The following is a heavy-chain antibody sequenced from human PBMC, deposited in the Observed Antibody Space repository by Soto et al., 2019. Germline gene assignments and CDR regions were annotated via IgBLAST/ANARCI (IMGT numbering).Heavy chain of an antibody. CDR2: INWSGGSI. Sequence: PGGSLRLSCAASGFTFDDYAMHWVRQAPGKGPEWVSGINWSGGSIGYADSVKGRFTISRDNAKNTLYLQMNSLRVDDTALYYCAKDTGSNWAYGMDVWGQGTMVTVSS. CDR3: AKDTGSNWAYGMDV. V-gene: IGHV3-9*01. CDR1: GFTFDDYA. J-gene: IGHJ6*02. D-gene: IGHD4-4*01.